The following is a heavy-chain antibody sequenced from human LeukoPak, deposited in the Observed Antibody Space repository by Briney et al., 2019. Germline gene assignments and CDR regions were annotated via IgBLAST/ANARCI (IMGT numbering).Heavy chain of an antibody. CDR3: ARVAESQSWFDP. CDR1: GGTLSSYA. Sequence: SVKVSCKASGGTLSSYAISWVRQAPGQGLEGMGGIIPIFGTAKYAQKFQGRVTITTDESTSTAYMVLSRLRSEDTAVYYCARVAESQSWFDPWGQRTLVTVSS. V-gene: IGHV1-69*05. CDR2: IIPIFGTA. D-gene: IGHD6-13*01. J-gene: IGHJ5*02.